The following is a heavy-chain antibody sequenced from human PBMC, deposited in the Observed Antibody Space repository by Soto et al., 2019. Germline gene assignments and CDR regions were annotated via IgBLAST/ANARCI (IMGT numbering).Heavy chain of an antibody. D-gene: IGHD3-3*01. CDR3: ARLTYYDFWSGYYKSKAIDI. J-gene: IGHJ3*02. Sequence: SETLSLTCTVSGGSISSSSYYWGWVRQPPGKGLEWIGGIYYSGSTYYSPSLKSRVTISVDTSKNQFSLKLSSVTAADTAVYYCARLTYYDFWSGYYKSKAIDIWGQGTMVTVSS. CDR2: IYYSGST. V-gene: IGHV4-39*01. CDR1: GGSISSSSYY.